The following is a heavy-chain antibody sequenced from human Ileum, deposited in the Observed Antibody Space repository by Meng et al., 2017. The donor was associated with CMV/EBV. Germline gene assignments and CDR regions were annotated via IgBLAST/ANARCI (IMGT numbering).Heavy chain of an antibody. D-gene: IGHD3-9*01. Sequence: SETLSLTCTVPDGSISNHYWSWIRQPPGKGLEWIVYNYYIGSTNYNSSLKSRVSISVDTSKNQFSLRLGSVIAADTAVYYCVRVPDWLIGYGMDVWGQGTTVTVSS. CDR2: NYYIGST. CDR1: DGSISNHY. CDR3: VRVPDWLIGYGMDV. V-gene: IGHV4-59*11. J-gene: IGHJ6*02.